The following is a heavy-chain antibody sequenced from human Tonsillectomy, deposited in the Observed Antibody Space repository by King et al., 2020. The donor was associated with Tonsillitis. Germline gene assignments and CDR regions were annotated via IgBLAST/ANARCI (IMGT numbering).Heavy chain of an antibody. V-gene: IGHV4-59*08. CDR1: GGSISSYY. CDR2: IYYSGST. J-gene: IGHJ2*01. CDR3: ARRSSGWYNDWYFDL. Sequence: QVQLQESGPGLVKPSETLSLTCTVSGGSISSYYWSWIRQPPGKGLEWIGYIYYSGSTNYNPSLKSRVTISVDTSKNQFSLKLSSVTAADTAVYYCARRSSGWYNDWYFDLWGRGTLVTVSS. D-gene: IGHD6-19*01.